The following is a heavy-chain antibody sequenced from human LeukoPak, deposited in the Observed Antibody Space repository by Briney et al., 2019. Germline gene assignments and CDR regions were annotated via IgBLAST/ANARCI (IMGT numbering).Heavy chain of an antibody. V-gene: IGHV5-51*01. CDR2: IYPRDSDT. Sequence: GESLKISCKAPGYTFTHQWIGWVRQKSGSGLEWMGIIYPRDSDTRCSPSFQGHVSISADTSINTAYLEWSRLEASDTAIYYCARHSDVIGAIWGQGTLVTVSS. D-gene: IGHD3-10*01. J-gene: IGHJ4*02. CDR3: ARHSDVIGAI. CDR1: GYTFTHQW.